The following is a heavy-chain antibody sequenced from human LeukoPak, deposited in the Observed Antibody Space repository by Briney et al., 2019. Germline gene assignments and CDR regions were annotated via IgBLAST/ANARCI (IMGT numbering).Heavy chain of an antibody. V-gene: IGHV3-74*01. J-gene: IGHJ2*01. Sequence: DPGGSLRLSCGASGFTFSSYWMHWVRQDPGKGLVWVSRINSDGSSTSYADSVKDRFTISRDNAKNTLYLQMNSLRAEDTAVYFCARGGDGYNIYWYLDLWGRGTLVTVSS. CDR3: ARGGDGYNIYWYLDL. CDR1: GFTFSSYW. CDR2: INSDGSST. D-gene: IGHD5-24*01.